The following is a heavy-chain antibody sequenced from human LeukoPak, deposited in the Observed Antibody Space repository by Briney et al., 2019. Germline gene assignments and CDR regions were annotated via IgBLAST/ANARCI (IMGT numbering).Heavy chain of an antibody. Sequence: PGGSLRLSCAVSGFTFSNYDIYWIRQAPGKGLEWATFIRYDGSNQYYADSVKGRFTISRDNSKNTVFLQMNSLRTEDTAVYYCARDTTYYYGSGSYGYFDYWGQGTPVTVSS. V-gene: IGHV3-30*02. CDR1: GFTFSNYD. CDR3: ARDTTYYYGSGSYGYFDY. J-gene: IGHJ4*02. CDR2: IRYDGSNQ. D-gene: IGHD3-10*01.